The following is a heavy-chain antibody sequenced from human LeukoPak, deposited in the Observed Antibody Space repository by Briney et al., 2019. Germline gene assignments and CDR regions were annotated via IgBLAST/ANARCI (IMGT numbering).Heavy chain of an antibody. V-gene: IGHV1-18*01. CDR2: ISAYNGNT. J-gene: IGHJ6*03. CDR3: AREWGYSYGQGYYYMDV. Sequence: ASVKVSCKASGYTFTSYGISWVRQAPGQGLEWMGWISAYNGNTNYAQKLQGRVTMTTDTSTSTVYMELRSLRSDDTAVYYCAREWGYSYGQGYYYMDVWGKGTSVTVSS. D-gene: IGHD5-18*01. CDR1: GYTFTSYG.